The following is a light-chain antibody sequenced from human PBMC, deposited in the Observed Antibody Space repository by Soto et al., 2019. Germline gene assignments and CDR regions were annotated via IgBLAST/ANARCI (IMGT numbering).Light chain of an antibody. CDR2: DNN. V-gene: IGLV1-51*01. Sequence: QSVLTQPPSVSAAPGQKVTISCSGSSSNIGNNYVSWYQQLPGTAPKLLIYDNNKRPSGIPDRFSGSESGTSATLGITGLQTGDEADYYCGTWDSSLSAVVFGGGTQLTVL. J-gene: IGLJ2*01. CDR1: SSNIGNNY. CDR3: GTWDSSLSAVV.